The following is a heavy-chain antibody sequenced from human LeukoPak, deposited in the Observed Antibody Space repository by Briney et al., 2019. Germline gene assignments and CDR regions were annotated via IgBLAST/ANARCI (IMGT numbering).Heavy chain of an antibody. CDR1: GGSISSSSYY. CDR2: IHYNGST. D-gene: IGHD3-10*01. Sequence: PSKTLPHTCTVSGGSISSSSYYWGCIRQPPGKGLEWIGSIHYNGSTCSNPSLESRVIMSVDTSKNQFSLKLTSVTAADTAVYYCARDRGVPRPYYFDQWGQGTLVTVSS. J-gene: IGHJ4*02. CDR3: ARDRGVPRPYYFDQ. V-gene: IGHV4-39*07.